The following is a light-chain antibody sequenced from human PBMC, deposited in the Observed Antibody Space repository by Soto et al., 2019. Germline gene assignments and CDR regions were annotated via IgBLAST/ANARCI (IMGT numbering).Light chain of an antibody. Sequence: DIQVTQSPSTLSASIGDRVTITCRASQSVSSWLGWYQQKPGKAPQLLIYDASSLESGVPSRFSGSGSGTEFTLTISSLQPDDFATYYCQQYTSYPLTFGGGTKV. J-gene: IGKJ4*01. V-gene: IGKV1-5*01. CDR2: DAS. CDR1: QSVSSW. CDR3: QQYTSYPLT.